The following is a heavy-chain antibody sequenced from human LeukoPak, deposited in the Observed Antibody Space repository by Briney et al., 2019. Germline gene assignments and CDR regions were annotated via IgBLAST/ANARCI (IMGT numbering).Heavy chain of an antibody. J-gene: IGHJ4*02. Sequence: GGSLRLPCAGSGFTFSTYWMSWVRQVPGKGLEWMANINEDGSEKNYVDPVKGRFTISRDNAKNLVYLQLNSLRAEDTAVYYCARVHGGYPFDYWGQGTLVTVSS. V-gene: IGHV3-7*01. CDR3: ARVHGGYPFDY. CDR1: GFTFSTYW. CDR2: INEDGSEK. D-gene: IGHD2-15*01.